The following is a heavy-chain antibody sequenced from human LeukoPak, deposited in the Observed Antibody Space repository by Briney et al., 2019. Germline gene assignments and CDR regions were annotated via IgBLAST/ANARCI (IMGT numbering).Heavy chain of an antibody. J-gene: IGHJ6*02. D-gene: IGHD3-10*01. CDR2: IYSGGST. CDR1: GFTVSSNY. CDR3: ARDSGVGDYYYYYGMDV. V-gene: IGHV3-66*01. Sequence: GGSLRLSCAASGFTVSSNYMSWVRQAPGKGLEWVSVIYSGGSTYYADSVKGRFTISRDNSKNTLYLQMNSLRAEDTAVYYCARDSGVGDYYYYYGMDVWGRGTTVTVSS.